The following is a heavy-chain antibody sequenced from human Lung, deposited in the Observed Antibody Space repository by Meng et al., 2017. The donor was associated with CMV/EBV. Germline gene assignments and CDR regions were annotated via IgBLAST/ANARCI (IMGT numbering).Heavy chain of an antibody. V-gene: IGHV3-23*01. Sequence: SCAASGFNLITYVMKWVRQTPEKGLEWVASFGGSAGHSYYADSVKGRFTVSRDNSKNTLYLQMTAVTAEDTGRYYCAKVCASGQKVPVCDEFGGPGRXVTVSS. CDR2: FGGSAGHS. J-gene: IGHJ4*02. D-gene: IGHD3-10*01. CDR1: GFNLITYV. CDR3: AKVCASGQKVPVCDEF.